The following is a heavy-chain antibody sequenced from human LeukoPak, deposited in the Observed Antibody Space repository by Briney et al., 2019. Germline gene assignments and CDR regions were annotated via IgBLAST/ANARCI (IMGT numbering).Heavy chain of an antibody. Sequence: GGSLRLSCAASGFTFDDYAMSWVRQAPGKGLEWVSAISGSGGSTYYADSVKGRFTISRDNSKNTLYLQMNSLRAEDTAVYYCAKGRAIVVVPAAIRDWFDPWGQGTLVTVSS. D-gene: IGHD2-2*02. CDR3: AKGRAIVVVPAAIRDWFDP. V-gene: IGHV3-23*01. CDR2: ISGSGGST. J-gene: IGHJ5*02. CDR1: GFTFDDYA.